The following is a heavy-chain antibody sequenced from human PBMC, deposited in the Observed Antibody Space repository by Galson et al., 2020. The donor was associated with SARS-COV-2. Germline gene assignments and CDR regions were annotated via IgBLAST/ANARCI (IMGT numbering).Heavy chain of an antibody. Sequence: ESGPTLVKPTQTLTLTCTFSGFSLSTSGMCVNWIRQPPGKALEWLARIDWDDDRYYNTSLKTRVTISKDTSKNQVVLTMTNMHPVDTATYYCARIDSSGCRGNYWGQGTLVTVSS. V-gene: IGHV2-70*11. D-gene: IGHD6-19*01. CDR2: IDWDDDR. J-gene: IGHJ4*02. CDR3: ARIDSSGCRGNY. CDR1: GFSLSTSGMC.